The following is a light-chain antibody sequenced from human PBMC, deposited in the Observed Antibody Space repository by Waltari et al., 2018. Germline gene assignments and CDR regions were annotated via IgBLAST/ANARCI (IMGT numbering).Light chain of an antibody. Sequence: QSVVTQPPSASGTPGQRVTMSCSGGRSNIAKPYMVWYQQLPGTAPSLLVYRNEARPSGVPDRFSGSKSGTSTSLDISGLRSEDEADYYCATWDDNLSAWVFGGGTKLTVL. CDR2: RNE. J-gene: IGLJ3*02. CDR3: ATWDDNLSAWV. V-gene: IGLV1-47*01. CDR1: RSNIAKPY.